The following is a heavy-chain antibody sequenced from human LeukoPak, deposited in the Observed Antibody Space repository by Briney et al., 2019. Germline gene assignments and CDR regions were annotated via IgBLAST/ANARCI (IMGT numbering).Heavy chain of an antibody. Sequence: GGSLRLSCTAAGFTFGDYAMSWVRQAPGKGLEWVGFIRSKAYGGTTEYAASVKGRFTISRDDSNSIAYPQMNSLKTEDTAVYYCTSPVAGYWGQGTLVTVSS. CDR3: TSPVAGY. CDR2: IRSKAYGGTT. CDR1: GFTFGDYA. V-gene: IGHV3-49*04. J-gene: IGHJ4*02. D-gene: IGHD6-19*01.